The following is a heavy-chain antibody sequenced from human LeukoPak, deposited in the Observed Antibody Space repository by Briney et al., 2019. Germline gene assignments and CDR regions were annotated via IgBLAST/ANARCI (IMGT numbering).Heavy chain of an antibody. V-gene: IGHV3-30*04. J-gene: IGHJ4*02. CDR3: ARDHALYYYGSGSYNDY. CDR2: ISYDGSNE. Sequence: SGGSLRLSCAASGFTFSSYAMHWVRQAPGKGLEWVAVISYDGSNEYNADSVKGRFTISRDNSKNTLYLQMNSLRGEDTAVYYCARDHALYYYGSGSYNDYWGQGTLVTVSS. D-gene: IGHD3-10*01. CDR1: GFTFSSYA.